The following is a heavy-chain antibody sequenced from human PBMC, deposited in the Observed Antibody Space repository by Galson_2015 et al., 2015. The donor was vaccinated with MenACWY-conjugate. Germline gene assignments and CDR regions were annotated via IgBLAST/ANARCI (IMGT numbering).Heavy chain of an antibody. D-gene: IGHD3-10*01. V-gene: IGHV3-30*04. J-gene: IGHJ5*02. Sequence: SLRLSCAASGFTFNRYSMHWVRQAPGKGLEWVAVISFDGSNKYYADSVKGRFTISRDNSKNTLYLQMNSLRREDTAVYYCARAMAPSGLTLNWLDPWGQGTLVTVSS. CDR2: ISFDGSNK. CDR1: GFTFNRYS. CDR3: ARAMAPSGLTLNWLDP.